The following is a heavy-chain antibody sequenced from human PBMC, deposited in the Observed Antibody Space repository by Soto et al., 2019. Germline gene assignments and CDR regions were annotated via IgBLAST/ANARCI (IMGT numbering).Heavy chain of an antibody. CDR1: VFTFTDYA. J-gene: IGHJ6*02. V-gene: IGHV3-30*18. CDR3: AKDHRISLVRGVANYYYGMDV. Sequence: RGSLTLSCASSVFTFTDYAMHWVRQAPGKGLERVSVMSSDGSYKHYIDSVKGRFTISRDNSKNTLYLQMNSLRTEDTAIYYCAKDHRISLVRGVANYYYGMDVWGQGTTVTVSS. D-gene: IGHD3-10*01. CDR2: MSSDGSYK.